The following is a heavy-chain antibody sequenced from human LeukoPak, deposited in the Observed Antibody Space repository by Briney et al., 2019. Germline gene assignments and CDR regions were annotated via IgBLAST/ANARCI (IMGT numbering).Heavy chain of an antibody. Sequence: SETLSLTCTVSGGSITSYYWSWIRQPPGKGLEWIGYIYYSGSTNYNPSLKSRVTISVDSSRTHFSLKLSSVTAADTAVYYCARGYGDYYFDYWGQGTLVAVSS. CDR1: GGSITSYY. J-gene: IGHJ4*02. CDR2: IYYSGST. CDR3: ARGYGDYYFDY. V-gene: IGHV4-59*01. D-gene: IGHD4-17*01.